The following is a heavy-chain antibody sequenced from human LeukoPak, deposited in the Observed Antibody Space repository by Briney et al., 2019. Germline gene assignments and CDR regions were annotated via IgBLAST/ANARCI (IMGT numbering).Heavy chain of an antibody. V-gene: IGHV3-7*05. CDR1: GFTFSSCW. J-gene: IGHJ4*02. Sequence: GGSLRLSCVASGFTFSSCWMSWVRQAPGKGLEWVANIKQDGSEKYYVDSVKGRFTISRDNAKNSLYLQMNSLRAEDTAVYYCAREAGIPPSTQQWPTSVDYWGQGTLVTVSS. CDR3: AREAGIPPSTQQWPTSVDY. D-gene: IGHD5-18*01. CDR2: IKQDGSEK.